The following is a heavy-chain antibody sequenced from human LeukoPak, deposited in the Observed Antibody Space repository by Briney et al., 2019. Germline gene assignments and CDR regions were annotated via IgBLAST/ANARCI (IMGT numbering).Heavy chain of an antibody. J-gene: IGHJ4*02. D-gene: IGHD3-22*01. Sequence: ASVKVSCKASGYTFTSYGISWVRQAPGQGLEWMGWISAYNGNTNYAQKLQGRVTMTTDTSTSTAYMELRSLRSDDTAVYYCARDHPYYYDSSGYYQNDPVDYWGQGTLVTVSS. CDR3: ARDHPYYYDSSGYYQNDPVDY. V-gene: IGHV1-18*01. CDR2: ISAYNGNT. CDR1: GYTFTSYG.